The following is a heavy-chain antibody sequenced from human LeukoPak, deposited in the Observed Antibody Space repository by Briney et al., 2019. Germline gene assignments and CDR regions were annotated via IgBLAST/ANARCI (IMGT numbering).Heavy chain of an antibody. CDR2: VSYYGSDS. Sequence: GGALRLSCAASGFTFSSYAIHWVRQAPSNGLEWVSVVSYYGSDSHYADSVKGRFTISIDNSKNKLTLQMNGLRPEDTAVYYCAKDEVGAASYFEYWGQGTLVTVSS. V-gene: IGHV3-30*18. CDR1: GFTFSSYA. CDR3: AKDEVGAASYFEY. J-gene: IGHJ4*02. D-gene: IGHD1-26*01.